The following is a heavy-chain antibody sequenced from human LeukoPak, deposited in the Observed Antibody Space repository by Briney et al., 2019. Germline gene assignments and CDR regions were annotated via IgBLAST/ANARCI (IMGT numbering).Heavy chain of an antibody. Sequence: GGSLRLSCAASGYTFSTYWMHWVRQGPGKGLVWVSRINEDGSSTSYAESVRGRFTISRDNGKNTLYLQMNSLRAEDTAVYYCTRDTFGARASWGQGTLVTVSS. D-gene: IGHD3-10*01. J-gene: IGHJ4*02. V-gene: IGHV3-74*01. CDR1: GYTFSTYW. CDR2: INEDGSST. CDR3: TRDTFGARAS.